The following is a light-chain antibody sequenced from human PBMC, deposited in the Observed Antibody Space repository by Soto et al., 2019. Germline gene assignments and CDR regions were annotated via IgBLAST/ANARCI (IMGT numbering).Light chain of an antibody. Sequence: QSALTQPAPVSGSPGQSITISCTGTSSDVGSYNLVSWYQQHPGKAPKLMIYEGSKRPSGVSNRFSGSKSGNTASLTISGLQAEDEADYYCCSYAGSSTYVFGTGTKLTVL. V-gene: IGLV2-23*01. CDR1: SSDVGSYNL. J-gene: IGLJ1*01. CDR2: EGS. CDR3: CSYAGSSTYV.